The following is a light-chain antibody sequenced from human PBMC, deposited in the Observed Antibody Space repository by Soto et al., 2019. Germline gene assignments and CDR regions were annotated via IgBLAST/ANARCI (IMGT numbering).Light chain of an antibody. V-gene: IGKV3-11*01. CDR3: QQRSSWPWT. Sequence: IVLTQSPPTLSLSPGERATRSCRASQIVSRKLAWFQQKPGQAPRLLMFDVSNRAAGIPARFSGSGSGTDFTLTISSLEPEDFAVYYCQQRSSWPWTFGQGTKVDIK. CDR1: QIVSRK. J-gene: IGKJ1*01. CDR2: DVS.